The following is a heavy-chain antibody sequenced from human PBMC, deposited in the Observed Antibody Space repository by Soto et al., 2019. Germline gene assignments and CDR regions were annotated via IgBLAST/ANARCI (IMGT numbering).Heavy chain of an antibody. J-gene: IGHJ6*02. CDR2: ISGSGGST. Sequence: GGSLRLSCAASGFTFSSYAMSWVRQAPGKGLEWVSAISGSGGSTYYADSVKGRFTISRDNSKNTLYLQMNSLRAEDTAVYYCAKRLHSIPAAIVLHGMDVWGQGTTVTVSS. V-gene: IGHV3-23*01. D-gene: IGHD2-2*01. CDR3: AKRLHSIPAAIVLHGMDV. CDR1: GFTFSSYA.